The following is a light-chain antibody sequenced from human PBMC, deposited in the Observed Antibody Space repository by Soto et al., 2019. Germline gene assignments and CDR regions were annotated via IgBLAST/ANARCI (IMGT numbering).Light chain of an antibody. CDR3: QQSYSTPFT. J-gene: IGKJ3*01. CDR2: AAS. Sequence: DIQMTQSPSSLSASLGDGVTITCRASQTITNNLNWYRQKPGEAPKLLIYAASNLESGVPSRFSGGGSGTDFTLTISSLQPEDFATYYCQQSYSTPFTFAPGTKVDIK. V-gene: IGKV1-39*01. CDR1: QTITNN.